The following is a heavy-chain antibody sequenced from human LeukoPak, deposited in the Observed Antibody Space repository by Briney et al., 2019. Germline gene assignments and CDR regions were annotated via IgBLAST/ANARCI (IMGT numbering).Heavy chain of an antibody. CDR2: IKTKSDGGTT. J-gene: IGHJ4*02. D-gene: IGHD4-17*01. Sequence: PGGSLRLSCAASGFTFSNAWMTWVRQAPGKGLEWVGRIKTKSDGGTTGYAAPVKGRFTISRDDSKNTLFLQMNSLRTEDTAVYYCTIDLGDKGDYWGQGTLVTVSS. CDR3: TIDLGDKGDY. CDR1: GFTFSNAW. V-gene: IGHV3-15*01.